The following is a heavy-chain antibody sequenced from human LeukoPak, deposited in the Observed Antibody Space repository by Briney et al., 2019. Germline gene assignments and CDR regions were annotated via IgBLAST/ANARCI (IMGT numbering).Heavy chain of an antibody. CDR3: ARLYGAAAGYYFDY. CDR2: INHSGST. V-gene: IGHV4-34*01. Sequence: SETLSLTCAVYGGSFSGYYWSWIRQPPGKGLEWIGEINHSGSTNYNPSLKSRVTISVDTSKNQFSLKLSSVTATDTAVYYCARLYGAAAGYYFDYWGLGTLVTVSS. J-gene: IGHJ4*02. D-gene: IGHD6-25*01. CDR1: GGSFSGYY.